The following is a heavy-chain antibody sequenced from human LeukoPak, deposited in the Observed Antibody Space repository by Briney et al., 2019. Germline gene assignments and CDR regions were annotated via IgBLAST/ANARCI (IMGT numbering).Heavy chain of an antibody. V-gene: IGHV4-59*08. D-gene: IGHD3-10*01. CDR1: GGSITSYY. CDR3: ASGGYYYGSGSPSYYDP. Sequence: SETLSLTCTVSGGSITSYYWSWIRQPPGKGLEWIGYIYYSGTTNYNPSLTSRVTMSVATSKNQFSLQLSSVTAADTAVYYCASGGYYYGSGSPSYYDPWGQGTLVTVSS. CDR2: IYYSGTT. J-gene: IGHJ5*02.